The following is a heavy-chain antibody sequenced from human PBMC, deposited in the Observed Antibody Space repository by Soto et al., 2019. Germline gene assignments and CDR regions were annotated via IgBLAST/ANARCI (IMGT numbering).Heavy chain of an antibody. J-gene: IGHJ6*04. CDR3: ARDSIHCGTTRRPLLEF. Sequence: VFQTTGKGLEWVAVMSYDGSNEYYADSVKGRFTISRDNSKNTLYLQMNSLRAEDTAVYYYARDSIHCGTTRRPLLEFWGNGTSVPVSS. V-gene: IGHV3-30-3*01. CDR2: MSYDGSNE. D-gene: IGHD4-17*01.